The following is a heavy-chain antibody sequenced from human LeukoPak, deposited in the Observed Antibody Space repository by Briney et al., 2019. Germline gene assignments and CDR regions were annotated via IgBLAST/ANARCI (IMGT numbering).Heavy chain of an antibody. D-gene: IGHD1-26*01. J-gene: IGHJ4*02. CDR2: ISSSGNTI. CDR1: GFTFSDYY. Sequence: NTGGSLRLSCAASGFTFSDYYMSWIRQAPGKGLEWVSYISSSGNTIYYADSVKGRFTISRDNAKNSVYLQMNSLGAEDTAVYYCARGGVGATNIDYWGQGTLVTVSS. V-gene: IGHV3-11*01. CDR3: ARGGVGATNIDY.